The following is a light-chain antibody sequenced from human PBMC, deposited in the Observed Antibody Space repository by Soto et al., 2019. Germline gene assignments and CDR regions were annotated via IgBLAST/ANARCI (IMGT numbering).Light chain of an antibody. Sequence: QSVLPQPPSVSGAPGQRGTISCTGSSSNIGAGYDVHWYQQLPGTAPKPLIYVNNNRPSRVPDRFSASKSGTSASLVITGLHAEDEADYYCQSCDSSLSTSGVFGGGTKLTVL. CDR3: QSCDSSLSTSGV. V-gene: IGLV1-40*01. J-gene: IGLJ3*02. CDR1: SSNIGAGYD. CDR2: VNN.